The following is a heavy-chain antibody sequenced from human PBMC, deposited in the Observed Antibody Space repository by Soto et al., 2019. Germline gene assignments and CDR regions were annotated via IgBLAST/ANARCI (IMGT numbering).Heavy chain of an antibody. Sequence: QVRLQESGPGLVKPSQTLSLTCSVSGVSISSADFYWSWIRQPPGKALEWLGDMSYSGSTYYNPSLQSRITMSLDTSKNQLSLRLRSVTAADTAVYYCARGDYALVDWGQGTLVTVSS. CDR2: MSYSGST. CDR1: GVSISSADFY. D-gene: IGHD3-16*01. V-gene: IGHV4-30-4*01. CDR3: ARGDYALVD. J-gene: IGHJ4*02.